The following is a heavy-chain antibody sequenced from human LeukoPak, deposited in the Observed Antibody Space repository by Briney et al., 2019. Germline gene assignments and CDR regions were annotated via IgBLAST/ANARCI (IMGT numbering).Heavy chain of an antibody. D-gene: IGHD7-27*01. V-gene: IGHV1-2*02. CDR2: IHPGRGDT. J-gene: IGHJ4*02. CDR3: ARDHNWGPDY. CDR1: GYTFTDHY. Sequence: ASVKVSCQALGYTFTDHYFHWLRQAPGQGIEWMGWIHPGRGDTYIAQKFQGRVSLTRDMSISTAYMELSRLTSDDTAVYYCARDHNWGPDYWGQGTLVSVSS.